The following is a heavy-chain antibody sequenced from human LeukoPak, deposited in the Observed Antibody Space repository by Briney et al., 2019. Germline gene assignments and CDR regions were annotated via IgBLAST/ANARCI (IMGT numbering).Heavy chain of an antibody. V-gene: IGHV1-3*01. Sequence: GASVKVSCEASGYTFTSYAMHWVRQAPGQRLEWMGWINAGNGNTKYSQKFQGRVTITRDTSASTAYMELSSLRSEDTAVYYCARDLDDYTANDAFDIWGQGTMVTVSS. CDR1: GYTFTSYA. CDR3: ARDLDDYTANDAFDI. D-gene: IGHD4-11*01. CDR2: INAGNGNT. J-gene: IGHJ3*02.